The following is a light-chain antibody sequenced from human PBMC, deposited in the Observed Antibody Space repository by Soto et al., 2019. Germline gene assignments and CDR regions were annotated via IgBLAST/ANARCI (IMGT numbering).Light chain of an antibody. CDR1: SSDVGGYNY. V-gene: IGLV2-11*01. J-gene: IGLJ3*02. CDR2: DVS. Sequence: QSALTQPRSVSGSPGQSVTISCTGISSDVGGYNYVSWYQHHPGKAPKLIIYDVSKRPSGVPDRFSGSKSGNTASLTISGLQAEDEADYYCCSYVGTYTWVFGGGTKLTVL. CDR3: CSYVGTYTWV.